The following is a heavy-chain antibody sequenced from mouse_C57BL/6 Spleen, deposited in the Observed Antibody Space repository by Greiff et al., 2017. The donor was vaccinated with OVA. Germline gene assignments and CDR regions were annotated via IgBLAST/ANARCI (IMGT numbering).Heavy chain of an antibody. V-gene: IGHV1-5*01. Sequence: VQLQQSGTVLARPGASVKMSCKPSGYTFTSYWMHWVKQRPGQGLEWIGAIYPGNSDTSYNQKFKGKAKLTAVTSASTAYMELSSLTNEDSAVYYCTFYYDYWYFDVWGTGTTVTVSS. CDR1: GYTFTSYW. CDR3: TFYYDYWYFDV. D-gene: IGHD2-4*01. J-gene: IGHJ1*03. CDR2: IYPGNSDT.